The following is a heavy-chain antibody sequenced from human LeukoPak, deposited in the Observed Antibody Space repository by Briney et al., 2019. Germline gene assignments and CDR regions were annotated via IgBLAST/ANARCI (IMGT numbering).Heavy chain of an antibody. D-gene: IGHD3-9*01. J-gene: IGHJ4*02. CDR3: AKGYDLLTGYYLDY. CDR2: ISWDGGST. CDR1: GFTFDDYA. Sequence: PGGSLRLSCAASGFTFDDYAMHWVRQAPGKVLEWVSLISWDGGSTYYADSVKGRFTISRDNSKNSLYLQMNSLRTEDTALYYCAKGYDLLTGYYLDYWGQGTLVTVSS. V-gene: IGHV3-43D*03.